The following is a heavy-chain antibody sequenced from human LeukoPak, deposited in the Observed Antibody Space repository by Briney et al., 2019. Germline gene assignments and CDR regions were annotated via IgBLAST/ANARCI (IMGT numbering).Heavy chain of an antibody. J-gene: IGHJ4*02. CDR3: ARDENGDYCFDY. V-gene: IGHV3-48*01. Sequence: GGSLRLSCAASGFTFSSYSMNWVRQAPGKGLEWISYISSDSRTIYYSDSVKGRFTISRDNAKNSVHLQMNSLRAEDTAVYYCARDENGDYCFDYWGQGTLVTVSS. CDR1: GFTFSSYS. CDR2: ISSDSRTI. D-gene: IGHD4-17*01.